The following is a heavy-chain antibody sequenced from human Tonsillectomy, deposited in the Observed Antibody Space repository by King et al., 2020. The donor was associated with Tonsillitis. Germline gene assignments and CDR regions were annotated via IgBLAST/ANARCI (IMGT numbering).Heavy chain of an antibody. J-gene: IGHJ3*02. CDR1: GDSVSSSNAA. CDR3: XRGRXXVRAXDI. D-gene: IGHD3-10*01. CDR2: TYYNSKWYN. Sequence: VQLQQSGPGLVKPSQTLSLTCAISGDSVSSSNAAWIWLRQSPSRGLEWLGRTYYNSKWYNDFAVSVKGRITINPDTSKNQFSLQLNSVTPEDTAVYYXXRGRXXVRAXDIWXXGTMVTVXS. V-gene: IGHV6-1*01.